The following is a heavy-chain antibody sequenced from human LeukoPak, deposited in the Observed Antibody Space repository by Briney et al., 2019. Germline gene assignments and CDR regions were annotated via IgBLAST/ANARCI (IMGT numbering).Heavy chain of an antibody. CDR3: ARVKDSSGWVDY. CDR1: GFTFDDYG. D-gene: IGHD6-19*01. CDR2: INWHGGST. V-gene: IGHV3-20*04. Sequence: GGSLRLSCAASGFTFDDYGMSWVRQAPGKGLEWVSGINWHGGSTGYADSVKGRFTISRDNAKNSLYLQMNSLRAEYTALYYCARVKDSSGWVDYWGQGTLVTVSS. J-gene: IGHJ4*02.